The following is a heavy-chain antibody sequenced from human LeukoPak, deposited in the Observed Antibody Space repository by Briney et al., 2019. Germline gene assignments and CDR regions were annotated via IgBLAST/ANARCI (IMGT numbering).Heavy chain of an antibody. Sequence: RGSLRLSCAASGFIYSNYWMSWVRQAPGKGLEWVANIKQDGSEKYYVDSLKGRFTISRDNANNSLSLQMNILRAEDTSVYYCARIYRSTSGYCFDHWGQGTLATVSS. CDR1: GFIYSNYW. CDR3: ARIYRSTSGYCFDH. J-gene: IGHJ4*02. V-gene: IGHV3-7*01. D-gene: IGHD3-16*02. CDR2: IKQDGSEK.